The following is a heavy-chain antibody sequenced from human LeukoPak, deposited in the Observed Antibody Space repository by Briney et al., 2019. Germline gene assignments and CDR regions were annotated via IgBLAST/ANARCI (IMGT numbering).Heavy chain of an antibody. V-gene: IGHV4-39*07. D-gene: IGHD6-13*01. CDR1: GGSIYNSNYY. CDR2: IYYSGST. CDR3: ARQEQQLIYNWFDP. Sequence: PSETLSLTCTVSGGSIYNSNYYWGWIRQPPGKGLEWIGTIYYSGSTYYNPSLKSRVTISVDTSKNQFSLKMRSVTAADTAVYYCARQEQQLIYNWFDPWGQGTLVTVSS. J-gene: IGHJ5*02.